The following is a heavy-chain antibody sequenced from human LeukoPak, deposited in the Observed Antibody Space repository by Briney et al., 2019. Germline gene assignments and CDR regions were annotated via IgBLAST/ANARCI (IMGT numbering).Heavy chain of an antibody. J-gene: IGHJ4*02. V-gene: IGHV1-3*01. CDR1: GYTFPSYA. D-gene: IGHD7-27*01. CDR3: ARDLAPTLLTGYDY. CDR2: INAGNGNT. Sequence: ASVKVSCKASGYTFPSYAMHWVRQAPGQRLEWMGWINAGNGNTKYSQKFQGRVTITRDTSASTAYMELSSLRSEDTAVYYCARDLAPTLLTGYDYWGQGTLVTVSS.